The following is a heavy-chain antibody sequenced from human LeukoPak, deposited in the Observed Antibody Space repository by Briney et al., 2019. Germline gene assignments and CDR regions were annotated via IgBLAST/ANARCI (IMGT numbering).Heavy chain of an antibody. Sequence: PSETLSLTCAVYGGSFSGYYWSWIRQPPGKGLEWIGEINHSGSTNYNPSLKSRVTISVDTSKNQFSLKLSSVTAADTAVYYCARNGGDYYDSNGYYFVFDYWGQGTLVTVSS. CDR2: INHSGST. D-gene: IGHD3-22*01. J-gene: IGHJ4*02. CDR3: ARNGGDYYDSNGYYFVFDY. CDR1: GGSFSGYY. V-gene: IGHV4-34*01.